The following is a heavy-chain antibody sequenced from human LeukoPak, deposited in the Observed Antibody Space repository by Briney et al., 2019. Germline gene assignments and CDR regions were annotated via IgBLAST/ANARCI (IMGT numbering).Heavy chain of an antibody. CDR3: ARGRVYYDSSGYQGLDY. D-gene: IGHD3-22*01. Sequence: ASVKVSCKASGYTFTSYYMHGVRQAPGQGLECRGIINPSGGSTSYAQKFQGRVTMTRDTSTSTVYMELSSLRSEDTAVYYCARGRVYYDSSGYQGLDYWGQGTLVTVSS. CDR1: GYTFTSYY. J-gene: IGHJ4*02. CDR2: INPSGGST. V-gene: IGHV1-46*01.